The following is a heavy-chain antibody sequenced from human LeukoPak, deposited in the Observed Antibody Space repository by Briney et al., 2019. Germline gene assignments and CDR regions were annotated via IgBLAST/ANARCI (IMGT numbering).Heavy chain of an antibody. D-gene: IGHD5-24*01. Sequence: ETLSLTCTVSGGSISSSSYYWGWIRQPPGKGLEWIGSIYYSGSTYYNPSLKSRVTISVGTSKNQFSLKLTSVTAADTAVYYCARHPSGRMWLQQGGWFDPWGQGTLVTVSS. CDR2: IYYSGST. V-gene: IGHV4-39*01. CDR1: GGSISSSSYY. J-gene: IGHJ5*02. CDR3: ARHPSGRMWLQQGGWFDP.